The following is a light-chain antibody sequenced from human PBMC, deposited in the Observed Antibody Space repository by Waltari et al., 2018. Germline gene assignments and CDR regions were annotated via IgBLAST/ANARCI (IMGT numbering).Light chain of an antibody. CDR1: PSVSGS. V-gene: IGKV3-11*01. J-gene: IGKJ4*01. CDR2: DAS. Sequence: CKASPSVSGSLAWYQQKPGQAPRLLIFDASKRASGIPARFSGSGSGTDFTLTISGLESEDFAVYFCQQRTNWPGVTFGGGTKVEIK. CDR3: QQRTNWPGVT.